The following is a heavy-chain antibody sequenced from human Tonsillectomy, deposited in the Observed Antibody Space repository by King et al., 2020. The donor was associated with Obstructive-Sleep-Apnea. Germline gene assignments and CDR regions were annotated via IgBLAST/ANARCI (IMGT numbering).Heavy chain of an antibody. CDR2: ISSSSSTI. D-gene: IGHD3-10*01. V-gene: IGHV3-48*04. Sequence: VQLVESGGGLVQPGGSLRLSCAASGFTFSSYSMNWVRQAPGKGLEWVSYISSSSSTIYYADSVKGRFTISRDNGKNSLYLQMNSLRAEDTAVYYCASRYGFWGQGTQVTVSS. CDR3: ASRYGF. CDR1: GFTFSSYS. J-gene: IGHJ4*02.